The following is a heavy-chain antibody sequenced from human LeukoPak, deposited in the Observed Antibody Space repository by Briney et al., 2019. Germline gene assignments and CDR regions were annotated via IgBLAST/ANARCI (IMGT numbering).Heavy chain of an antibody. J-gene: IGHJ4*02. D-gene: IGHD1-26*01. Sequence: GGSLRLSCAASGFTVSSYAMHWVRQPVGKGLEWVSALGIAGDTFYPGSVKGRFTISRENAKNSLYLQMNSLRAEDTAMYYCARQKQSHGNFDYWGQGTLVTVSS. CDR2: LGIAGDT. V-gene: IGHV3-13*01. CDR1: GFTVSSYA. CDR3: ARQKQSHGNFDY.